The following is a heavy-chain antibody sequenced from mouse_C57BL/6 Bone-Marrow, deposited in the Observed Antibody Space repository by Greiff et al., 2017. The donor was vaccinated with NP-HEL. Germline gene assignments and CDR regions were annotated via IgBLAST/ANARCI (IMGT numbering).Heavy chain of an antibody. Sequence: EVMLVESGGGLVQPGGSLKLSCAASGFTFSDYYMYWVRQTPEKRLEWVAYISNGGGSTYYPDTVKGRFTISRDNAKNTLYLQMSRLKSEDTAMYYCARQGVWSYFDYWGQGTTLTVSS. D-gene: IGHD2-10*02. V-gene: IGHV5-12*01. CDR2: ISNGGGST. J-gene: IGHJ2*01. CDR3: ARQGVWSYFDY. CDR1: GFTFSDYY.